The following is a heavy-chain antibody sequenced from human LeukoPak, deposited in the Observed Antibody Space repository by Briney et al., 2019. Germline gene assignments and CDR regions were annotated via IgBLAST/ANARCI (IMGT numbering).Heavy chain of an antibody. J-gene: IGHJ4*02. CDR1: GFTFSDYG. CDR3: VRDGYNWNYDY. CDR2: IQSDGSEK. D-gene: IGHD1-1*01. Sequence: GGSLRLSCAASGFTFSDYGMHWVRQAPGKGLEWVAFIQSDGSEKSSADSVKGRFSISRDKSKNTLYLQMDSLRAEDTAVYYCVRDGYNWNYDYWGQGTLVTVSS. V-gene: IGHV3-30*02.